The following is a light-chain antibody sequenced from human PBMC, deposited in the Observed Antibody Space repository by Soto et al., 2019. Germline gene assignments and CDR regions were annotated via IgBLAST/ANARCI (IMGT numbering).Light chain of an antibody. CDR1: SSEVGDYNF. J-gene: IGLJ1*01. Sequence: QSALTQPASVSGSPGQSITISCTGTSSEVGDYNFVSWYQQYPGKAPKVMIYEVNNRPSGVSNRFSGSKSCNTAYLTISGLQAVDEAYYYCSSFTISGTYVFGAGSKLTVL. CDR2: EVN. CDR3: SSFTISGTYV. V-gene: IGLV2-14*01.